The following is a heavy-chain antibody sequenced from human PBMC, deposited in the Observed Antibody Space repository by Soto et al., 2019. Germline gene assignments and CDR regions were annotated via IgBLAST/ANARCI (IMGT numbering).Heavy chain of an antibody. D-gene: IGHD3-22*01. CDR1: GFTFSSYG. Sequence: GSLRLSCAASGFTFSSYGMHWVRQAPGKGLEYVSSISSNGGSTYYANSVKGRFTISRDNSKNTLYLQMGSLRAEDTAVYFCARGSYYGCSGYSPHPYDYWGQGTLVPVSS. CDR2: ISSNGGST. CDR3: ARGSYYGCSGYSPHPYDY. J-gene: IGHJ4*02. V-gene: IGHV3-64*01.